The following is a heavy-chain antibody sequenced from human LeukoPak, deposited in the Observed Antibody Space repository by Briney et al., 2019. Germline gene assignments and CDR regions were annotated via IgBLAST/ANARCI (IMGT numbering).Heavy chain of an antibody. D-gene: IGHD7-27*01. J-gene: IGHJ3*02. CDR1: GXIFTSYW. CDR3: ARSRAPGAADAFDI. Sequence: GESLQISFQGSGXIFTSYWIGWVRQLPGKGLEWMGIIYPGDSDTRYSPSFQGQVTISADKSINTAYLQWSSLKAPDTAMYYCARSRAPGAADAFDIWGQGTMVTVSS. CDR2: IYPGDSDT. V-gene: IGHV5-51*01.